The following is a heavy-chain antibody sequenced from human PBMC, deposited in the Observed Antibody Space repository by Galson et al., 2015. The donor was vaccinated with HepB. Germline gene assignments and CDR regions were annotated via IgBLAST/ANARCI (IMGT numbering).Heavy chain of an antibody. CDR3: AKSLGSRFGELLIDY. V-gene: IGHV3-30*18. CDR1: GFIFSSYG. Sequence: LRLSCAASGFIFSSYGMHWVRQAPGKGLEWVAIISYDGSNKNYADSVKGRFTISRDNSKNTLFLQMNSLRPEDTAVYYCAKSLGSRFGELLIDYWGQGTLVTVSS. J-gene: IGHJ4*02. D-gene: IGHD3-10*01. CDR2: ISYDGSNK.